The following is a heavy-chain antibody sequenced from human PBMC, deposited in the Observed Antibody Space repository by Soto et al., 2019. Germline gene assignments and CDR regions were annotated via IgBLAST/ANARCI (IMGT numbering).Heavy chain of an antibody. CDR1: GGSISSSNW. CDR3: ACVNVAATGRRALES. CDR2: IYHSGST. J-gene: IGHJ3*01. V-gene: IGHV4-4*02. Sequence: SETLSLTCAVSGGSISSSNWWSWVRQPPGKGLEWIGEIYHSGSTNYNPSLKSRVTISVDKSKNQFSLKLSSVTAADTAVYYCACVNVAATGRRALESWGQGPMVTVSS. D-gene: IGHD3-3*01.